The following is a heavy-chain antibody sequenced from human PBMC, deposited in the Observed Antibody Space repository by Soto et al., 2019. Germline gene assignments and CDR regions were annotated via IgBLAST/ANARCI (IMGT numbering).Heavy chain of an antibody. Sequence: EVQLVESGGGLVQPGGSLRLSCAASGFTFSSYWMHWVRQAPGKGPVWVSRINSDGSSTSYADAVQGRFTISRDNAKNTWYLQMNSLRAEDTAVYYCATDTSRWYGDALDIWGLGTMVAVSS. CDR2: INSDGSST. V-gene: IGHV3-74*01. J-gene: IGHJ3*02. D-gene: IGHD6-13*01. CDR3: ATDTSRWYGDALDI. CDR1: GFTFSSYW.